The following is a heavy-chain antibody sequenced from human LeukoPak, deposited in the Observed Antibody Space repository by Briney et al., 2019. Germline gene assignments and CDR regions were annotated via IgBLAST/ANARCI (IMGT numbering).Heavy chain of an antibody. CDR1: GYSISSGYY. V-gene: IGHV4-38-2*02. CDR2: IYHSGRT. Sequence: SETLSLTCTVSGYSISSGYYWGWIRQPPGKGLEWIGSIYHSGRTFYNPSLKSRVTISVDTSKNQFSLKLTSVTAADTAVYYCARRAGAYSHPYDYWGQGTLVTVSS. J-gene: IGHJ4*02. CDR3: ARRAGAYSHPYDY. D-gene: IGHD4/OR15-4a*01.